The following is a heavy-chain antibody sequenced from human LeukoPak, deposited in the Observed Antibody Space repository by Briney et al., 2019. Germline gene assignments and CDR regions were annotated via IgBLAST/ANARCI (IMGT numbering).Heavy chain of an antibody. CDR1: GLTFSSAW. D-gene: IGHD3/OR15-3a*01. CDR2: IKSKTDGGTT. Sequence: GGSLRLSCAVSGLTFSSAWMSWVRQAPGKGLESVGRIKSKTDGGTTDYAAPVKGRFTISRDDSKNTLYLQMNSLKTEDTAVYYCTTDPGDWGVYWGQGSLVTVSS. V-gene: IGHV3-15*05. CDR3: TTDPGDWGVY. J-gene: IGHJ4*02.